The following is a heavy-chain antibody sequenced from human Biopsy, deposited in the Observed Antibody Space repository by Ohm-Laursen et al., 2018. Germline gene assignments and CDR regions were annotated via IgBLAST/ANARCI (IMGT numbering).Heavy chain of an antibody. V-gene: IGHV1-18*01. J-gene: IGHJ3*02. D-gene: IGHD1-26*01. CDR1: GYTFTNYY. Sequence: SVKVSCKASGYTFTNYYLHWVRRAPGQGLEWMGWITADEKNSAPKFQGGVTMTTDMSTSTAYMELRGLKSDDTAVYYCARVFGGAYYSYAFDIWGQGTLVIVSS. CDR2: ITADEK. CDR3: ARVFGGAYYSYAFDI.